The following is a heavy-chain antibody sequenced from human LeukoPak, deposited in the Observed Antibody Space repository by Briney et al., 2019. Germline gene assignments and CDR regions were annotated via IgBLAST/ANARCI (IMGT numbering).Heavy chain of an antibody. CDR1: GFTFGDYA. CDR3: TREGYYDSSGYPPGAFDI. V-gene: IGHV3-49*04. Sequence: GGSLRLSCTASGFTFGDYAMSWVRQAPGKGLEWVGFIRSKAYGGTTEYAASVKGRFTISRDDSKSIAYLQMNSLKTEDTAVYYCTREGYYDSSGYPPGAFDIWGQGTMVTVSS. D-gene: IGHD3-22*01. CDR2: IRSKAYGGTT. J-gene: IGHJ3*02.